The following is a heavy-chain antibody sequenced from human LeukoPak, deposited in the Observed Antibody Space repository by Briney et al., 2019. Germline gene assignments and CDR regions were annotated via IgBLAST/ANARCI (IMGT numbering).Heavy chain of an antibody. Sequence: SAKVSCKASGGTFSSYTISWVRHGPGQGREWMGRLIPIFGTANYAQKFQGRVTITADNSTNTAYMKLSSLRSEDTAVYYCARVMDGLEWLRLVVLHYWGQGTLVTVSS. V-gene: IGHV1-69*06. CDR3: ARVMDGLEWLRLVVLHY. CDR1: GGTFSSYT. D-gene: IGHD5-12*01. J-gene: IGHJ4*02. CDR2: LIPIFGTA.